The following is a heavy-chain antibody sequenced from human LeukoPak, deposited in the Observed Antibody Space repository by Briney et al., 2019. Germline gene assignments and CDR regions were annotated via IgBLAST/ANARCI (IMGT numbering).Heavy chain of an antibody. V-gene: IGHV1-18*04. CDR1: GYTFISYA. Sequence: ASVKVSCKTSGYTFISYAISWVRQAPGKGLEWMGWISVHNGNTNYAQKFQGRVTLTTDTSTSTAYMELRSLRSDDTAVYYCARERSYDSSGYYRNNWFDPWGQGTLLTVSS. CDR3: ARERSYDSSGYYRNNWFDP. D-gene: IGHD3-22*01. J-gene: IGHJ5*01. CDR2: ISVHNGNT.